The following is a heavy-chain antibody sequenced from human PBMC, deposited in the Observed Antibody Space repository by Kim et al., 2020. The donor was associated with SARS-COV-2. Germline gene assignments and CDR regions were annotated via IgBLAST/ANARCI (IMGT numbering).Heavy chain of an antibody. CDR3: ARGGGSGWLYYYYGMDV. J-gene: IGHJ6*02. D-gene: IGHD6-19*01. Sequence: GWSPRLSCAASGFTFSSYDMHWVRQATGQCLEWVSAIGTAGDTYYPGSVKGRFTISRENAKNSLYLQMNSLRAGDTAVYYCARGGGSGWLYYYYGMDVWGQGTTVTVSS. CDR1: GFTFSSYD. CDR2: IGTAGDT. V-gene: IGHV3-13*01.